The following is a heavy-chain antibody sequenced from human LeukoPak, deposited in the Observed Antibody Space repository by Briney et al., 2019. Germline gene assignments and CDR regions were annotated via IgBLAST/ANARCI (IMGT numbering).Heavy chain of an antibody. J-gene: IGHJ4*02. CDR1: KFTFSNYG. CDR3: AKCPSGVLRYFAPIDY. D-gene: IGHD3-9*01. Sequence: RPGRSLRLSCAASKFTFSNYGMHWVRQAPGKGLEWVAVISSDGSNKYYADSVKGRFTISRDNSKNTLYLQMNSLRAEDTAVYYCAKCPSGVLRYFAPIDYWGQGTQVTVSS. V-gene: IGHV3-30*18. CDR2: ISSDGSNK.